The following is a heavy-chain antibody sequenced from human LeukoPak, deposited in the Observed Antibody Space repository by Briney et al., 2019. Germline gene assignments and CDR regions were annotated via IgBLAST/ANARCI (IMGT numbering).Heavy chain of an antibody. Sequence: GGSLRLSCAASGFTFSSYGMHWVRQAPGKGLEWVAAISYDGSNKYYADSVKGRFTISRDNSKNTLYLQMNSLRAEDTAVYYCARIGTGGLFDYWGQGTLVTVSS. J-gene: IGHJ4*02. CDR1: GFTFSSYG. CDR3: ARIGTGGLFDY. V-gene: IGHV3-30*03. D-gene: IGHD3/OR15-3a*01. CDR2: ISYDGSNK.